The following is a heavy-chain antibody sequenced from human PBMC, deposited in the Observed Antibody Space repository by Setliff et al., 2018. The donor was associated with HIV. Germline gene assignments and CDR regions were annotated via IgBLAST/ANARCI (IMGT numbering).Heavy chain of an antibody. CDR1: GFTFSNAW. V-gene: IGHV3-15*01. CDR2: IKSKTDGGTT. CDR3: TTDPTLVGATSVGY. Sequence: PGGSLRLSCAASGFTFSNAWMSWVRQAPGKGLEWVGRIKSKTDGGTTDYAAPVKGRFTISRDDSKNTLYLQMNSLKTEDTAVYYCTTDPTLVGATSVGYWGQGTLVTVSS. D-gene: IGHD1-26*01. J-gene: IGHJ4*02.